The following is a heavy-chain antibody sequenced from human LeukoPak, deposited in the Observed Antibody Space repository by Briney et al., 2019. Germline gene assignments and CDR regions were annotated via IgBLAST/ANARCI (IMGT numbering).Heavy chain of an antibody. Sequence: GGSLILSCAASGFTFSGYWMHWVRQAPGKGLVWVSRINSDGSNINYADSVKGRFTNSRDNAKNTLYLQMNSLRAEDTAVYYCARGTGSYILDYWGQGTLVTVSS. CDR3: ARGTGSYILDY. CDR2: INSDGSNI. J-gene: IGHJ4*02. D-gene: IGHD6-6*01. V-gene: IGHV3-74*01. CDR1: GFTFSGYW.